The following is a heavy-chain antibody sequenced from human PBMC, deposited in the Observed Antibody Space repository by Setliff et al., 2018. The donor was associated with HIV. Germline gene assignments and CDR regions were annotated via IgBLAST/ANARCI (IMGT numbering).Heavy chain of an antibody. Sequence: SETLSLTCDVSGFSISSRYYWGWIRQPPGKGLEWIGEVTHSGRTNYNPSLESRVTTSVDTSKKQFSLRLTSVTAADTAVYYCARGVRDNSGWSSYYFDYWGQGTLVTVSS. CDR3: ARGVRDNSGWSSYYFDY. CDR1: GFSISSRYY. D-gene: IGHD6-19*01. V-gene: IGHV4-34*01. J-gene: IGHJ4*02. CDR2: VTHSGRT.